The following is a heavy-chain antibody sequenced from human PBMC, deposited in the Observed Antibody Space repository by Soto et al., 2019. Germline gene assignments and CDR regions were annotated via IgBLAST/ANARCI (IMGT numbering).Heavy chain of an antibody. D-gene: IGHD3-3*01. Sequence: QVQLQQWGAGLLKPSETLSLTCAVYGGSFSGYYWSWIRQPPGKGLEWIGEINHSGSTNYNPSLKSPVTIPVDTSKNQFSLKLGSVTAADTAVYYCARAARAIFGVVSPFDYWGQGTLVTVSS. CDR3: ARAARAIFGVVSPFDY. V-gene: IGHV4-34*01. CDR1: GGSFSGYY. J-gene: IGHJ4*02. CDR2: INHSGST.